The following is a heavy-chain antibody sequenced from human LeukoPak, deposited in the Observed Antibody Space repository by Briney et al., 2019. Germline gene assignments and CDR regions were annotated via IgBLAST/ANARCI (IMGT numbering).Heavy chain of an antibody. V-gene: IGHV3-23*01. Sequence: PGGSLRLSCVASGFTFSNYAMNWVRQAPGKGLEWVSAISGSGGSTYYADSVKGRFTISRDNSKNTLYLQMNSLRAEDTAVYYCAKGAAAGEGLFDYWGQGALVTVSS. J-gene: IGHJ4*02. CDR1: GFTFSNYA. D-gene: IGHD6-13*01. CDR2: ISGSGGST. CDR3: AKGAAAGEGLFDY.